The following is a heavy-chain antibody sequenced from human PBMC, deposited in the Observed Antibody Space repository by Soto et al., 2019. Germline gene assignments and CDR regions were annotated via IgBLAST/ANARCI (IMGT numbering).Heavy chain of an antibody. D-gene: IGHD6-13*01. Sequence: SETLSLTCTVSGGSISSGDYYWSWIRQPPGKGLEWIGYIYYSGSTYYNPSLKSRVTISVDTSKNQFSLKLSSVTAADTAVYYCARASRDSSSWYPYYYYYYGMDVWGQGTTVTVS. V-gene: IGHV4-30-4*01. CDR1: GGSISSGDYY. CDR3: ARASRDSSSWYPYYYYYYGMDV. CDR2: IYYSGST. J-gene: IGHJ6*02.